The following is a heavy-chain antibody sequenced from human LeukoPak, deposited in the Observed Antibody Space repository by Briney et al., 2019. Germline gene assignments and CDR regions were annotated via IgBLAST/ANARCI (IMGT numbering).Heavy chain of an antibody. CDR3: ARRPLGITFGGVIVSNYFDY. D-gene: IGHD3-16*02. J-gene: IGHJ4*02. V-gene: IGHV4-39*01. CDR2: IYYSGST. Sequence: SETLSLTCTVSGGSISSSSYYWGWIRQPPGKGLEWIGSIYYSGSTYYNPSLKSRVTISVDTSKNQFSLKLSSVTAADTAVYYCARRPLGITFGGVIVSNYFDYWGQGTLVTVSS. CDR1: GGSISSSSYY.